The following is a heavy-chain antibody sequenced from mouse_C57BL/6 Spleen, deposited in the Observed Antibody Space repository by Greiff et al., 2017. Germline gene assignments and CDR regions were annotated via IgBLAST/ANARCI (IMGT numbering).Heavy chain of an antibody. D-gene: IGHD1-1*01. Sequence: VQLQQPGAELVKPGASVKLSCKASGYTFTSYWMQWVKQRPGQGLEWIGEIDPSDSYTNYNQKFKGKATLTVDTSSSTAYMQLSSLTSEYSAVYYCARRTTVVGSFDYWGQGTTLTVSS. CDR2: IDPSDSYT. J-gene: IGHJ2*01. CDR3: ARRTTVVGSFDY. CDR1: GYTFTSYW. V-gene: IGHV1-50*01.